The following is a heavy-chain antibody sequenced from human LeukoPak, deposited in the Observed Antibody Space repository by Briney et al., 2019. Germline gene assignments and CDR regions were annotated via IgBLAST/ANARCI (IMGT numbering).Heavy chain of an antibody. Sequence: ASVKVSCKTSGFTFNHYGISWVRQAPGQGLEWMGWISAYNGDTKYTQNFQGRITMTTDTSTRTAYMELRGLTSDDTAVYHCARDFSNTSGFKVVIDYWGQGTLVTVSS. CDR3: ARDFSNTSGFKVVIDY. V-gene: IGHV1-18*01. D-gene: IGHD3-22*01. CDR1: GFTFNHYG. J-gene: IGHJ4*02. CDR2: ISAYNGDT.